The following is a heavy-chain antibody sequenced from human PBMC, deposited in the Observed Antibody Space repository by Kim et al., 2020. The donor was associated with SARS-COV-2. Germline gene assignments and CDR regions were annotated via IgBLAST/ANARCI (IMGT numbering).Heavy chain of an antibody. J-gene: IGHJ6*02. Sequence: GGSLRLSCAASGFTFSDYGMHWVRQAPGKGLEWVAIIWYDGSNKYHANSVKGRFTISRDNSKKTLYLQMSSLRAEDTAVYYCARDIKSWEFSPGRLGMDVWGQGTTVTVSS. CDR2: IWYDGSNK. CDR3: ARDIKSWEFSPGRLGMDV. V-gene: IGHV3-33*01. D-gene: IGHD3-10*01. CDR1: GFTFSDYG.